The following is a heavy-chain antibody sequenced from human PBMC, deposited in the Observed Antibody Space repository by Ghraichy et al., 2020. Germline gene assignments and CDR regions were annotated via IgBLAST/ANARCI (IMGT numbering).Heavy chain of an antibody. Sequence: SETLSLTCAVYGGSFGGGSFSDYYWNWVRQPPGKGLEWVGEVNHSGSANYNPSLKSRVTISVDTSKKQFSLKLNSVTAADTAVYYCARVKVEITTFRNYYYGMGVWGQGTTVTVSS. CDR1: GGSFGGGSFSDYY. J-gene: IGHJ6*02. CDR3: ARVKVEITTFRNYYYGMGV. CDR2: VNHSGSA. D-gene: IGHD3-22*01. V-gene: IGHV4-34*01.